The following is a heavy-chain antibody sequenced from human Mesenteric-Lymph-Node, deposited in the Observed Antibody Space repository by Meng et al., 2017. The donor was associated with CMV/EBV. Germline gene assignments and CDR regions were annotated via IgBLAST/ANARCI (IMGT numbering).Heavy chain of an antibody. Sequence: GESLKISCTASGFAFGDYYMTWVRQAPGKGLEWVGFIRSTPYGGTTEYAASMKGRFFISRDDSKNTAYLQVNSLKIEDTAVYYCSRGEDTSFDYYYGMDVWGQGTTVTVSS. CDR1: GFAFGDYY. CDR3: SRGEDTSFDYYYGMDV. V-gene: IGHV3-49*04. CDR2: IRSTPYGGTT. D-gene: IGHD2-2*01. J-gene: IGHJ6*02.